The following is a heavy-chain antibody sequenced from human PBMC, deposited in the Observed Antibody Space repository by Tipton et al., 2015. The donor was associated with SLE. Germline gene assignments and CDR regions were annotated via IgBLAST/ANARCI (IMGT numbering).Heavy chain of an antibody. Sequence: TLSLTCAVSGGSITDGDYAWSWIRQPPGKGLAWIGYIYDTESTYDNSSLKNRVAISVDKSKNQFSLKLTSVTAADTAVYYCARGMLTWRGAIVGVDVWGQETTVNVSS. D-gene: IGHD2-8*01. V-gene: IGHV4-30-2*01. CDR3: ARGMLTWRGAIVGVDV. CDR1: GGSITDGDYA. J-gene: IGHJ6*02. CDR2: IYDTEST.